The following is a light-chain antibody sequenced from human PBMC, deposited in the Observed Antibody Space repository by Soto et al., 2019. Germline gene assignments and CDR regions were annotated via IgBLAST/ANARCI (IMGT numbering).Light chain of an antibody. CDR1: QSVSSSS. V-gene: IGKV3-20*01. Sequence: EIVLTQSPGTLSLSPGERATLSCRASQSVSSSSLAWYQQKPGQAPRLLIYGASSRATGIPDRFSGSGSGTDFTLTISRLEPEDFAVYYCQQYGSSPLYTFGQGTKQEIK. CDR2: GAS. J-gene: IGKJ2*01. CDR3: QQYGSSPLYT.